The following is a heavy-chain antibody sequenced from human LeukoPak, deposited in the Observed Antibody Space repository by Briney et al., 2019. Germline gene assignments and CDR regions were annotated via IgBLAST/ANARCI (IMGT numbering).Heavy chain of an antibody. J-gene: IGHJ4*02. V-gene: IGHV4-34*01. CDR2: INHSGST. CDR1: GVSFSGYY. Sequence: SETLSLTCAVYGVSFSGYYWSWIRQPPGKGLEWIGEINHSGSTNYNPSLKSRVTISVDTSTDQSSLKLSSVPAADTAVYYCARGPGPDIVVVPAAIFDYWGQGTLVTVSS. D-gene: IGHD2-2*02. CDR3: ARGPGPDIVVVPAAIFDY.